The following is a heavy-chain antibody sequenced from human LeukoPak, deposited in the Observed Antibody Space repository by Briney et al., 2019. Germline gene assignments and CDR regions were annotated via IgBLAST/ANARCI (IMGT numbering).Heavy chain of an antibody. CDR3: TTVTGMMVYYFDY. Sequence: GGSLRLSCAASGFTFSNAWMSWVRQAPGKGLEWVGRIKSKTDGGTTDYAAPVKGRFTFSRDDSKNTLYLQMNSLKTEDTAVYYCTTVTGMMVYYFDYWGQGTLVTVSS. CDR1: GFTFSNAW. CDR2: IKSKTDGGTT. V-gene: IGHV3-15*01. D-gene: IGHD1-20*01. J-gene: IGHJ4*02.